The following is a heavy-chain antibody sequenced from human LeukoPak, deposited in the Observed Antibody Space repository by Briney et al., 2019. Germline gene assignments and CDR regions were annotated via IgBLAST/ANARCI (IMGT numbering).Heavy chain of an antibody. V-gene: IGHV3-7*01. D-gene: IGHD2-15*01. CDR2: IKQDESKK. Sequence: GGSLRLSCAASGFTFSDYWMSWVRQAPGKGLEWVANIKQDESKKYYVDSVKGRFTISRDNAKRSLYLQMNNLRAEDTAVYYCARDGSSFDYWGQGTPVTVSP. CDR3: ARDGSSFDY. J-gene: IGHJ4*02. CDR1: GFTFSDYW.